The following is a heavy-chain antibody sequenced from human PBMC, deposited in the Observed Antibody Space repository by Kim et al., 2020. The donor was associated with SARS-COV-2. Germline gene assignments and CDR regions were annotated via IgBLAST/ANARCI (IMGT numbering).Heavy chain of an antibody. CDR1: GFTFSSYS. D-gene: IGHD3-10*01. CDR2: ISSSSSYI. V-gene: IGHV3-21*01. J-gene: IGHJ4*02. CDR3: ASDRGSGSYYISY. Sequence: EGSLRLSCAASGFTFSSYSMNWVRQAPGKGLEWVSSISSSSSYIYYADSVKGRFTISRDNAKSSLYLQMNSLRAEDTAVYYCASDRGSGSYYISYWGQGTLVTVSS.